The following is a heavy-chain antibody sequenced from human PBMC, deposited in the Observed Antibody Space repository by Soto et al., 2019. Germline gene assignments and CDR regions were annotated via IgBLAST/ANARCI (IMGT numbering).Heavy chain of an antibody. Sequence: QITLKESGPTLVKPTQTLTLACTFSGFSLSTSGVGVGWIRQPPGKALEWLALIYWDDDKRYSPSLKSRLTITKDTSKNPVVLTMTNMDPADTATYYCEHKGAGYRGFKYWGQGTLVTVSS. D-gene: IGHD5-12*01. V-gene: IGHV2-5*02. CDR2: IYWDDDK. CDR3: EHKGAGYRGFKY. J-gene: IGHJ4*02. CDR1: GFSLSTSGVG.